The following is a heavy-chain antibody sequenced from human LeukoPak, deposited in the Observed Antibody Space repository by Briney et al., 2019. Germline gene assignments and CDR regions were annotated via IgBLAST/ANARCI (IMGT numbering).Heavy chain of an antibody. D-gene: IGHD5-12*01. J-gene: IGHJ4*02. CDR3: ARYHSGYDDY. Sequence: SETLSLTCTVSGGSIDNYYWSWIRQPPGKGLEWIGYVYYTGSTNYNPSLKSRVSISEDTSKSQFSLKVTSVTAADTAVYYCARYHSGYDDYWGQGTLVTVSS. V-gene: IGHV4-59*12. CDR1: GGSIDNYY. CDR2: VYYTGST.